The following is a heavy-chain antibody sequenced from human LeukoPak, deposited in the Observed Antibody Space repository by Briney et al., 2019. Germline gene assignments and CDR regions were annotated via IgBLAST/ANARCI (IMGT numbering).Heavy chain of an antibody. CDR1: GFTFSSYA. J-gene: IGHJ5*02. Sequence: PGGSLRLSCAASGFTFSSYAMHWVRQAPGKGLEWVAGISYDGRDKYYGDSVKGRFTISRDNSKNTLYLQVNSLRAEDTAVYYCARVGAWTQTRGNWFDPWGQGTLVTVSS. CDR2: ISYDGRDK. D-gene: IGHD5-18*01. V-gene: IGHV3-30*04. CDR3: ARVGAWTQTRGNWFDP.